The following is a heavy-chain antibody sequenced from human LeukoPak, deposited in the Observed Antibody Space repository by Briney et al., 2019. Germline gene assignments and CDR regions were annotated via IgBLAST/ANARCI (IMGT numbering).Heavy chain of an antibody. V-gene: IGHV3-33*01. Sequence: GGSLRLSCAASGFTFSSYGMHWVRQAPGKGLEWVAVIGYDGSNKYYADSVKGRFTISRDNSKNTLYLQTNSLRAEDTAVYYCAREGYSGYDTLLADYYYGMDVWGQGTTVTVSS. J-gene: IGHJ6*02. CDR2: IGYDGSNK. CDR1: GFTFSSYG. CDR3: AREGYSGYDTLLADYYYGMDV. D-gene: IGHD5-12*01.